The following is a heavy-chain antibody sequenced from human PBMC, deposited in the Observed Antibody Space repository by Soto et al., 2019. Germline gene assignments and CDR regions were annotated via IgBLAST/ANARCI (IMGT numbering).Heavy chain of an antibody. CDR2: IYYSGST. CDR1: GGSISSYY. CDR3: ARTREAARLWERYYYGMDV. Sequence: PSETLSLTCTVSGGSISSYYWSWIRQPPEKGLEWIGYIYYSGSTNYNPSLKSRVTISVDTSKNQFSLKLSSVTAADTAVYYCARTREAARLWERYYYGMDVWGQGTTVTLSS. D-gene: IGHD6-6*01. J-gene: IGHJ6*02. V-gene: IGHV4-59*01.